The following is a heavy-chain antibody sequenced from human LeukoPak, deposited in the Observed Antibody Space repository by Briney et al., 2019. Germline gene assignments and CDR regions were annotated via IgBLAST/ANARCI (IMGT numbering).Heavy chain of an antibody. CDR2: TYYRSKWYS. CDR3: ARYPTGWYLDY. D-gene: IGHD6-19*01. J-gene: IGHJ4*02. Sequence: QALSHSPAISVDSVSTSTAAWKRVSRAPAGWVDWLGRTYYRSKWYSDYAVSVRSRITINPDTSKNQFSLQLSSVTPEDTAEYYCARYPTGWYLDYWGQGTLVTVSS. CDR1: VDSVSTSTAA. V-gene: IGHV6-1*01.